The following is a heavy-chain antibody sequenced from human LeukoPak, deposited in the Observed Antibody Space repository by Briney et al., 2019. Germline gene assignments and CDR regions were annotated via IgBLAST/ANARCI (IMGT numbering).Heavy chain of an antibody. D-gene: IGHD6-19*01. CDR3: ARVPSVYSSGRWYFDL. Sequence: GGSLRLSCAASGFTFSSYGMHWVRQAPGKGLEWVAFIRYDGSNKYYADSVKGRFTISRDNSKNTLYLQMNSLRAEDTAVYYCARVPSVYSSGRWYFDLWGRGTLVTVSS. J-gene: IGHJ2*01. V-gene: IGHV3-30*02. CDR2: IRYDGSNK. CDR1: GFTFSSYG.